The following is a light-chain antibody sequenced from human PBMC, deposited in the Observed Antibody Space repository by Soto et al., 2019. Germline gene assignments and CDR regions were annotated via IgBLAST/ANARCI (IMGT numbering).Light chain of an antibody. CDR2: KAS. Sequence: DIQMTQSPSTLSASVGDRVTITCRASQSISSWLAWYQQKPGKAPKLLIYKASSFESGVPSRFSGSGSGTEFTLTISSLQPDDFATYYCQQYNSYWTFGQGTKVELK. J-gene: IGKJ1*01. CDR3: QQYNSYWT. V-gene: IGKV1-5*03. CDR1: QSISSW.